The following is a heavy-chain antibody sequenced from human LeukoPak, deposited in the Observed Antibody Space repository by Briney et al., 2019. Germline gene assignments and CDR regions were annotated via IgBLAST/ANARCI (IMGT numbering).Heavy chain of an antibody. V-gene: IGHV5-51*01. CDR2: IYPRDSDT. Sequence: GESLKIYCKGFGYSFSTYWIAWVRQMPGKGLEWMGIIYPRDSDTRYSPSFQGQVTISADKSISTAHLHWSSLKASDTAIYYCARSSGASSYWGQGTLVSVSS. D-gene: IGHD2-15*01. CDR3: ARSSGASSY. J-gene: IGHJ4*02. CDR1: GYSFSTYW.